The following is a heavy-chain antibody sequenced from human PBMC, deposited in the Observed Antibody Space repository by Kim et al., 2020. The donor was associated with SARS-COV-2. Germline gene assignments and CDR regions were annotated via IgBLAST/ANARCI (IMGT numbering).Heavy chain of an antibody. CDR2: ISSNGGST. V-gene: IGHV3-64*01. J-gene: IGHJ3*02. D-gene: IGHD3-16*02. Sequence: GGSLRLSCAASGFTFSSYAMHWVRQAPGKGLEYVSAISSNGGSTYYANSVKGRFTISRDNSKNTLYLQMGSLRAEDMAVYYCARVGGGTFGGVIAFDAFDIWGQGTMVTVSS. CDR3: ARVGGGTFGGVIAFDAFDI. CDR1: GFTFSSYA.